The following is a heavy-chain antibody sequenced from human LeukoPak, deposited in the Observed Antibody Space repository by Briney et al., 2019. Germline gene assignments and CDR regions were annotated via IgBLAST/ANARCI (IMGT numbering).Heavy chain of an antibody. CDR2: IIPIFGTA. J-gene: IGHJ6*03. D-gene: IGHD1-26*01. V-gene: IGHV1-69*13. Sequence: ASVKVSCKASGGTFSSYAIGWVRQAPGQGLEWMGGIIPIFGTANYAQKFQGRVTITADESTSTAYMELSSLRSEDTAVYYCARDPVIVGAKLSYYYYYMDVWGKGTTVTVSS. CDR3: ARDPVIVGAKLSYYYYYMDV. CDR1: GGTFSSYA.